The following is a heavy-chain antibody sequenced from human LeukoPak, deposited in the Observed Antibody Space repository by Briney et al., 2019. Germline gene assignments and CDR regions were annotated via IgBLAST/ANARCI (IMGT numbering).Heavy chain of an antibody. Sequence: GGSLRLSCAASGFTFSSYAMSWVRQAPGKGLEWVSGISGGGTHYADSVKGRFTISRDNSKNTLYLQMNSPRAEDTAIYYCAKGGDYVWGSYRPVWGQGTLVTVSS. CDR2: ISGGGT. J-gene: IGHJ4*02. CDR3: AKGGDYVWGSYRPV. CDR1: GFTFSSYA. V-gene: IGHV3-23*01. D-gene: IGHD3-16*02.